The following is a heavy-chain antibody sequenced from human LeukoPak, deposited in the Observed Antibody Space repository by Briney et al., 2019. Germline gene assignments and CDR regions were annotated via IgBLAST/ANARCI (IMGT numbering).Heavy chain of an antibody. CDR1: GFTFSSYS. CDR3: ARGSGIAVASDAFDI. V-gene: IGHV3-21*01. J-gene: IGHJ3*02. Sequence: GGSLRLSCAASGFTFSSYSMNWVRQAPGKGLEWVSSISSSSSYIYYADSVKGRFTISRDNAKNSLYLQMNSLRAEDTAVYYCARGSGIAVASDAFDIWGQGTMVTVSS. D-gene: IGHD6-19*01. CDR2: ISSSSSYI.